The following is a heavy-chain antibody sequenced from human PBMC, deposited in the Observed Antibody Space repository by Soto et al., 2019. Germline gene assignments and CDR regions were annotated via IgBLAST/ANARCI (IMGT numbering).Heavy chain of an antibody. Sequence: ASVKFSCKASGGTFSSYTISWVRQAPGQGLEWMGRIIPILGIANYAQKFQGRVTITADKSTSTAYMELSSLRSEDTAVYYCARGGGYSGYDYNSGGVDYYYYMDVWGKGTTVTVSS. D-gene: IGHD5-12*01. CDR3: ARGGGYSGYDYNSGGVDYYYYMDV. CDR2: IIPILGIA. V-gene: IGHV1-69*02. CDR1: GGTFSSYT. J-gene: IGHJ6*03.